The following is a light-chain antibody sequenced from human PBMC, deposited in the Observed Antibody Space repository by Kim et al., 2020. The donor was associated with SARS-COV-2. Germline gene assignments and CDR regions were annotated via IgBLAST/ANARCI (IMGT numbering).Light chain of an antibody. Sequence: IQMTQSPSTLSASVGDRVTITCRASQSIDMWLAWYQQKPGKAPKLLIYKASSLQGGVPPRFSGSGSGTEFTLTINNLQPDDFATYYCQQYDTYPLKFGGGTKVDIK. V-gene: IGKV1-5*03. J-gene: IGKJ4*02. CDR1: QSIDMW. CDR2: KAS. CDR3: QQYDTYPLK.